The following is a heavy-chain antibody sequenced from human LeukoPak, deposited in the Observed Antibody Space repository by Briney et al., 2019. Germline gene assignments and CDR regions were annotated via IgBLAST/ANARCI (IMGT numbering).Heavy chain of an antibody. CDR1: GGSISNDY. V-gene: IGHV4-4*07. J-gene: IGHJ4*02. CDR2: VYTSGGT. D-gene: IGHD3-10*01. CDR3: ARGGTYGSGRHQHTTLDY. Sequence: SETLSLTCTVSGGSISNDYWSWIRKAAGKELEWIGRVYTSGGTNYNPSLKSRVTISLDKSKKQFSLNLNSVTAADTAVYYCARGGTYGSGRHQHTTLDYWGPGTLVTVSS.